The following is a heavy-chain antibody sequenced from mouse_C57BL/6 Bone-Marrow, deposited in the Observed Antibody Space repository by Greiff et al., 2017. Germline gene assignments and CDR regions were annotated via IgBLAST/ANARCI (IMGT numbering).Heavy chain of an antibody. CDR3: ASITTVVEGY. D-gene: IGHD1-1*01. J-gene: IGHJ2*01. CDR1: GYTFTSYW. V-gene: IGHV1-55*01. CDR2: IYPGSGST. Sequence: QVQLQQPGAELVQPGASVKMSCKASGYTFTSYWITWVKQRPGQGLEWIGDIYPGSGSTNYNEKFKSKATLTVDTSSSPAYMQLSSLTSEDSAVYYCASITTVVEGYWGQGTTLTVSS.